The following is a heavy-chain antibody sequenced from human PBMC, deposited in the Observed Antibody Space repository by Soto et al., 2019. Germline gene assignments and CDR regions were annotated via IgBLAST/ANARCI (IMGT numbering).Heavy chain of an antibody. Sequence: QVQLVQSGAEVKKPGSSVKVSCKASGGTFSSYAISWVRQAPGQGLEWMGGIIPISGTANYAQKLQRRVTITGDESTSTAYMELSSLRSEDTAVYYCARSQGSSTSLEIYYYYYYGMDVWGQGTTVTVSS. J-gene: IGHJ6*02. CDR2: IIPISGTA. D-gene: IGHD2-2*01. CDR3: ARSQGSSTSLEIYYYYYYGMDV. V-gene: IGHV1-69*01. CDR1: GGTFSSYA.